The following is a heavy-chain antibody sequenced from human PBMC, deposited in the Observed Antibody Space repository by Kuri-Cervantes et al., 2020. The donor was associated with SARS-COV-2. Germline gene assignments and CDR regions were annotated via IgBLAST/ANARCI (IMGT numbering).Heavy chain of an antibody. Sequence: SETLSLTCTVSGGSITSGGYYWSWVRQLPGKGLEWIGYVYYSGYTYYNPSLKRLVTISIDTSKNQFSLSLTSVTAADTAVYFCARGRRGYSSGTFYDYMDVWGKGTTVTVSS. CDR3: ARGRRGYSSGTFYDYMDV. J-gene: IGHJ6*03. CDR2: VYYSGYT. V-gene: IGHV4-31*01. CDR1: GGSITSGGYY. D-gene: IGHD2-8*02.